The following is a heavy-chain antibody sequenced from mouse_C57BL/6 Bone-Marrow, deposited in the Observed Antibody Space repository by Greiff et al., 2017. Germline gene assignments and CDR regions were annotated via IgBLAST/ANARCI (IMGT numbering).Heavy chain of an antibody. CDR1: GFTFSSYA. CDR2: ISDGGSYT. J-gene: IGHJ2*01. V-gene: IGHV5-4*01. CDR3: ERDDPIYFDY. Sequence: EVQRVQSGGGLVKPGGSLKLSCAASGFTFSSYALSWVRQTPAKRLEWVATISDGGSYTYYPDNVKGRFTISRDNATNNLYLQRSHLRSEDTALYYWERDDPIYFDYWGQGTTLTVSS.